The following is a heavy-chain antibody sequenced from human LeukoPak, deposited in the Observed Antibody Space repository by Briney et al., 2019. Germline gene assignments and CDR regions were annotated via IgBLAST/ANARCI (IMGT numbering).Heavy chain of an antibody. CDR1: KFSFSSYD. Sequence: GSLRLSCAASKFSFSSYDMNWVRQAPGKGLEWVSYISSSGSTKYYADSVKGRFTVSRDNSKNTLYVQMDSLRAEDTAVYYCAKRGYTYGGHFDYWGQGTLVTVSS. V-gene: IGHV3-48*03. CDR2: ISSSGSTK. D-gene: IGHD5-18*01. J-gene: IGHJ4*02. CDR3: AKRGYTYGGHFDY.